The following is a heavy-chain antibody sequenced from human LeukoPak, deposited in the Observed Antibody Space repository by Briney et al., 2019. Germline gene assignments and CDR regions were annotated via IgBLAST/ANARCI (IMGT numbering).Heavy chain of an antibody. V-gene: IGHV3-23*01. D-gene: IGHD6-13*01. J-gene: IGHJ4*02. CDR2: ITGSGGDT. CDR3: AKAKRSEDSWFSDY. CDR1: GFTFSNYG. Sequence: PGGSLTLSCAVSGFTFSNYGMTWVRQAPGKGLEWVSAITGSGGDTSYADSVKGRFTISRDNSKNTLYMQMNSLRAEDTAVYYCAKAKRSEDSWFSDYWGQGTLVTVSS.